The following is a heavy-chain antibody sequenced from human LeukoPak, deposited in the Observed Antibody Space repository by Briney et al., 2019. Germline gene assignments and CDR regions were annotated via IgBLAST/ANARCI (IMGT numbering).Heavy chain of an antibody. CDR1: GGSISSYY. J-gene: IGHJ4*02. CDR2: IYSSGST. Sequence: SETLSLTCTVSGGSISSYYWSWIRQPPGKGLEWIGYIYSSGSTNYNPSLKSRVTISVDTSKNQFSLKLSSVTAADTAVYYCARGYYLGYWGQGALVTVPS. CDR3: ARGYYLGY. V-gene: IGHV4-59*01.